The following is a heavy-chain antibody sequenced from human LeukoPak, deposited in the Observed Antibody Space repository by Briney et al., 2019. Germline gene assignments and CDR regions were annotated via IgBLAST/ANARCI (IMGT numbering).Heavy chain of an antibody. CDR3: ARDGNPFDY. J-gene: IGHJ4*02. Sequence: PSETLSLTGTVSGGSINDYYWSWIRQPPGKRLEWIGYVYYTGTTNHNPSLNSRVTISVDTSKNQFSLKLSSVTAADTAMYYCARDGNPFDYWGQGTLVTVSS. D-gene: IGHD1-26*01. V-gene: IGHV4-59*01. CDR1: GGSINDYY. CDR2: VYYTGTT.